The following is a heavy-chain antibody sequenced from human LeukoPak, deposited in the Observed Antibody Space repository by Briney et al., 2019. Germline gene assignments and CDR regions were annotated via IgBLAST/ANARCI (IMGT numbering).Heavy chain of an antibody. J-gene: IGHJ4*02. D-gene: IGHD3-16*01. Sequence: ASVKVSCKASGYTFTSYGISWVRQAPGQGLEWMGWISAYNGNTNCAQKLQGRVTMTTDTSTSTAYMELRSLRSDDTAVYYCASHDYVWGSHKNWGQGTLVTVSS. CDR2: ISAYNGNT. V-gene: IGHV1-18*01. CDR3: ASHDYVWGSHKN. CDR1: GYTFTSYG.